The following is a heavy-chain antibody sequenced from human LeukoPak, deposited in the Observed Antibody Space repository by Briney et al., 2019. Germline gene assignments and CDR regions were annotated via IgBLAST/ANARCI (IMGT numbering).Heavy chain of an antibody. D-gene: IGHD5/OR15-5a*01. CDR2: IYYSGST. CDR3: ARDIKGLGDYYYYYMDV. Sequence: PSETLSLTCTVSGGSISSSSYYWGWIRQPPGKGLEWIGSIYYSGSTYYNPSLKSRVTISVDTSKNQFSLKLSSVTAADTAVYYCARDIKGLGDYYYYYMDVWGKGTTVTVSS. V-gene: IGHV4-39*07. J-gene: IGHJ6*03. CDR1: GGSISSSSYY.